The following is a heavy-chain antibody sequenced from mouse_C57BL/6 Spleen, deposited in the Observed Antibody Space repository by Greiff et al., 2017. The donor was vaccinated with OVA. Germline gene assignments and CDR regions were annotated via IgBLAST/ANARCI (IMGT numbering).Heavy chain of an antibody. CDR2: ISSGSSTI. CDR3: ARRGWDYAMDY. V-gene: IGHV5-17*01. D-gene: IGHD1-1*02. CDR1: GFTFSDYG. J-gene: IGHJ4*01. Sequence: EVKLMESGGGLVKPGGSLKLSCAASGFTFSDYGMHWVRQAPEKGLEWVAYISSGSSTIYYADTVKGRFTISRDNAKNTLFLQMTSLRSEDTAMYYGARRGWDYAMDYWGQGTSVTVSS.